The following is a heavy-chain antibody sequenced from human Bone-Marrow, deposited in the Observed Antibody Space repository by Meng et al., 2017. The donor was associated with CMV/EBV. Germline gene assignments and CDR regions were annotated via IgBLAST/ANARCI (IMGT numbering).Heavy chain of an antibody. Sequence: GESLKISCAASGFTFRAYGVHWVRQAPGKGLEWVANINGDGSVKHYVDSVKGRFTMSRDNAKNSVYLQLNGLRAEDTAVYYCARDHNWGPDHWGQGTLVTVSS. V-gene: IGHV3-7*01. CDR3: ARDHNWGPDH. J-gene: IGHJ4*02. CDR1: GFTFRAYG. D-gene: IGHD1-1*01. CDR2: INGDGSVK.